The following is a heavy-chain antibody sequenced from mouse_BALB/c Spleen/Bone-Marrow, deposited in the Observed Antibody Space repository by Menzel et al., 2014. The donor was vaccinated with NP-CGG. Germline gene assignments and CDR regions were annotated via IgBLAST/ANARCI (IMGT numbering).Heavy chain of an antibody. Sequence: EVKLMESGGGLVKPGGSLKLSCAASGFAFSNYDMSWVRQSPEKRLEWVAYISSGGGSTYYPDTVKGRFIISRDNAKNTLYLQMSSLKSEDTAMYYCTRHPYGTFLAYWGQGTTLTVSS. CDR1: GFAFSNYD. V-gene: IGHV5-12-1*01. CDR2: ISSGGGST. CDR3: TRHPYGTFLAY. D-gene: IGHD2-10*02. J-gene: IGHJ2*01.